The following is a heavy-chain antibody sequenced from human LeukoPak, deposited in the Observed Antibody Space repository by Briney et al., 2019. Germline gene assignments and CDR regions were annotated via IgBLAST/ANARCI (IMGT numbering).Heavy chain of an antibody. CDR2: IGDTGVTT. V-gene: IGHV3-23*01. J-gene: IGHJ5*02. Sequence: QSGGSLRLSCVASGFSFSSYVMTWVRQAPGKGLAWVSSIGDTGVTTFYADSVKGRFTISRDNSRNTLSLQMNSLRAEDTALYYCVKEPNSDYIYSWLGPWGQGTLVTVSS. CDR1: GFSFSSYV. CDR3: VKEPNSDYIYSWLGP. D-gene: IGHD4-11*01.